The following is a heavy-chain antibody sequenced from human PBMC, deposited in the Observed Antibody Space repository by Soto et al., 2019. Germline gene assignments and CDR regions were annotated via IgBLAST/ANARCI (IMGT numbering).Heavy chain of an antibody. CDR2: INPNSGGT. CDR3: ARGPVLRFLEWLNYYGMDV. D-gene: IGHD3-3*01. V-gene: IGHV1-2*02. CDR1: GYTFTGYY. J-gene: IGHJ6*02. Sequence: GASVKVSCKASGYTFTGYYMHWVRQAPGQGLEWMGWINPNSGGTNYAQKFQGRVTMTRDTSISTAYMELSRLRSDDTAVYYCARGPVLRFLEWLNYYGMDVWGQGTTVTVSS.